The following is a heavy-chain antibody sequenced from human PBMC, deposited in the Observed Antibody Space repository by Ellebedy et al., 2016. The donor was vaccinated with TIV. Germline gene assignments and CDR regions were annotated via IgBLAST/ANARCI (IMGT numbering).Heavy chain of an antibody. Sequence: MPSETLSLTCGVSGGSFSGYYWTWIRQPPGKGLEWIGESTQSGGTNYNPSLMRRVTISVDRSKNEFSLKLSSVTAADTAIYYCARYAPIVGATNSMDVWGQGTTVTVSS. CDR2: STQSGGT. D-gene: IGHD1-26*01. V-gene: IGHV4-34*01. J-gene: IGHJ6*02. CDR1: GGSFSGYY. CDR3: ARYAPIVGATNSMDV.